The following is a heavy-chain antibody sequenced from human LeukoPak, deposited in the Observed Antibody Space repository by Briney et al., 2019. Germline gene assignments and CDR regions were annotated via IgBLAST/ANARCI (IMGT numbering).Heavy chain of an antibody. V-gene: IGHV3-23*01. CDR2: ISGSGGST. J-gene: IGHJ6*02. CDR3: AKVGYYYDSSGYYSVYYYYYGMDV. CDR1: GFTFSSYA. D-gene: IGHD3-22*01. Sequence: RGSLRLSCAASGFTFSSYAMSWVRQAPGKGLEWVSAISGSGGSTYYADSVKGRFTISRDNSKNTLYLQMNSLRAEDTAVYYCAKVGYYYDSSGYYSVYYYYYGMDVWGQGTTVTVSS.